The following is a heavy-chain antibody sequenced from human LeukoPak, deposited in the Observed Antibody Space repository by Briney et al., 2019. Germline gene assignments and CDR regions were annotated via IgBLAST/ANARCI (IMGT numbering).Heavy chain of an antibody. V-gene: IGHV4-59*01. D-gene: IGHD6-25*01. J-gene: IGHJ6*03. CDR2: TYSSGTN. Sequence: PSETLSLTCTVSAVSISGYYWSWIRQPPGKGREWFGYTYSSGTNNYNPCLKSRVTISEDTSKSQFSLNLTSVIAADTAVDYCGRILAATAGSMDVWGRGTTVTVSS. CDR1: AVSISGYY. CDR3: GRILAATAGSMDV.